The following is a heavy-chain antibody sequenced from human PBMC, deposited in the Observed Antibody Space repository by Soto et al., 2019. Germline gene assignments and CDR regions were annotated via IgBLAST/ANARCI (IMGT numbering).Heavy chain of an antibody. D-gene: IGHD1-20*01. CDR1: GYTFTSYY. CDR3: ARNVNSGLDY. J-gene: IGHJ4*02. CDR2: INPSGGST. Sequence: QVQLVQSGADVKKPGASVKVSCKASGYTFTSYYIHWVRQAPGQGLEWMGFINPSGGSTSYAQKFQCRVTMTRDTSTSTVYMELSSLRSEDTAMYYCARNVNSGLDYWGQGTLVTVSS. V-gene: IGHV1-46*01.